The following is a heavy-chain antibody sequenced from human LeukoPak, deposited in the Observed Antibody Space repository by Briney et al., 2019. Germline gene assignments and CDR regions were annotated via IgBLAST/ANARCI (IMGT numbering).Heavy chain of an antibody. Sequence: SETLSLTCTVSGYSISSNNWWGWIRQPPGKGLEWIGYIYYSGSTNYNPSLKSRVTISVDTSKNQFSLKVSSVTAADTAVYYCARDARGSSYMDVWGQGTTVTVSS. D-gene: IGHD3-10*01. CDR3: ARDARGSSYMDV. CDR2: IYYSGST. CDR1: GYSISSNNW. J-gene: IGHJ6*02. V-gene: IGHV4-28*03.